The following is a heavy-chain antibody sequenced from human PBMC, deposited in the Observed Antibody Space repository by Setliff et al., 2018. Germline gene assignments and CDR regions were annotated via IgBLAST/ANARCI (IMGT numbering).Heavy chain of an antibody. CDR2: IYTSGTT. CDR3: AKDNTILGATDH. D-gene: IGHD1-26*01. CDR1: GASISSGSYY. V-gene: IGHV4-61*02. J-gene: IGHJ5*02. Sequence: SETLSLTCTVSGASISSGSYYWSWIRQPAGKGLEWLGRIYTSGTTNYSPSFKSRVTISADTSKNQISLKLSSVTAADTAVYYCAKDNTILGATDHWGQGTLVTAPQ.